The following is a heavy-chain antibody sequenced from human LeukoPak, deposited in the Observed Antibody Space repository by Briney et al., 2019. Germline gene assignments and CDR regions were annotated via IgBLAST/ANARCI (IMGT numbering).Heavy chain of an antibody. CDR2: INHSGST. Sequence: SETLSLTCAVYGGSFSGYYWSWIRQPPGKGLEWIGEINHSGSTNYNPSLKSRVTISVDTSENQFSLKLSSVTAADTAVYYCARLATTVTTRAGWGQGTLVTVSS. D-gene: IGHD4-17*01. CDR1: GGSFSGYY. CDR3: ARLATTVTTRAG. V-gene: IGHV4-34*01. J-gene: IGHJ4*02.